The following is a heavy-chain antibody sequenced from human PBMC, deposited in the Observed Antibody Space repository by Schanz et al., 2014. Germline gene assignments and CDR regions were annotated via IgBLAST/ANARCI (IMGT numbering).Heavy chain of an antibody. CDR3: VRDSCFAFDY. Sequence: VQLVESGGGLVQPGGSLRLSCAASGFTFSSDWMSWVRQAPGKGLEWVSYVSRSTPDIYYADSVKGRFTMSRDNAKNSVFLQMNSLRAEDTAVYYCVRDSCFAFDYWGQGTLVTVSS. J-gene: IGHJ4*02. CDR2: VSRSTPDI. CDR1: GFTFSSDW. V-gene: IGHV3-48*01.